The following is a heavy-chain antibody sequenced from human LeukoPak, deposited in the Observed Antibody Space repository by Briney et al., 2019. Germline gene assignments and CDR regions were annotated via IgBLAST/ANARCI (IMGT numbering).Heavy chain of an antibody. CDR2: INSDGSTT. CDR3: ARGYSSGCRIDY. CDR1: GFTFSSYW. J-gene: IGHJ4*02. Sequence: GGSLRLSCAASGFTFSSYWMHWVRQAPGKGLVWVSRINSDGSTTSYADSVKGRFTISRDNAKKTLYLQMNSLRAEDTAIYYCARGYSSGCRIDYWGQGTLVTVSS. D-gene: IGHD5-18*01. V-gene: IGHV3-74*01.